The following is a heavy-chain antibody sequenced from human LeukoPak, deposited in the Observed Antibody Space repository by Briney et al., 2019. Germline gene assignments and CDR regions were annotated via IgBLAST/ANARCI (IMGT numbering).Heavy chain of an antibody. CDR3: AKQLAGIAAAGEDY. D-gene: IGHD6-13*01. CDR2: ISGSGANT. Sequence: GGSLRLSCAASGFSFSNYAMGWIRQAPGKGLEWVSTISGSGANTYYADSVKGRFTISRDNSKNTLFLQMISLRAEDTAVYYCAKQLAGIAAAGEDYWGQGTLVTVSS. J-gene: IGHJ4*02. CDR1: GFSFSNYA. V-gene: IGHV3-23*01.